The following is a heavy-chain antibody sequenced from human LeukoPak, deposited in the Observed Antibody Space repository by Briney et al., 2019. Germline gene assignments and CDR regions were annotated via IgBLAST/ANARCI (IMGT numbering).Heavy chain of an antibody. J-gene: IGHJ4*02. CDR3: ARGGLNYYDSGFDY. CDR1: GGSFSGYY. CDR2: INHSGST. V-gene: IGHV4-34*01. D-gene: IGHD3-22*01. Sequence: SETLSLTCAVYGGSFSGYYWSWIRQPPGKGLEGIGEINHSGSTNYNPSLKSRVTISVDTSKNQFSLKLSSVTAADTAVYYCARGGLNYYDSGFDYWGQGTLVTVSS.